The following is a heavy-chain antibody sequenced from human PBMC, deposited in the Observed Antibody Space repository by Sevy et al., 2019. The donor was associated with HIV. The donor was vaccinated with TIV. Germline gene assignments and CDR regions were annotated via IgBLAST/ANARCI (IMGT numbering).Heavy chain of an antibody. J-gene: IGHJ6*03. Sequence: SETLSLTCTVSGGSISSYYWSWIRQPAGKGLEWIGRIYPSGSTNYNPSLKSRVTMSVDTSKNQFSLKLSSVTAADTAVYYCARDVDIVATISGYYQFYYIDVWGKGTTVTVSS. CDR2: IYPSGST. V-gene: IGHV4-4*07. CDR1: GGSISSYY. CDR3: ARDVDIVATISGYYQFYYIDV. D-gene: IGHD5-12*01.